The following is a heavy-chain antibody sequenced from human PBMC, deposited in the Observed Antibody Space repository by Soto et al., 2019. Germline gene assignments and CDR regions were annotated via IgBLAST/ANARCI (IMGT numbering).Heavy chain of an antibody. CDR1: GFTFSSYT. V-gene: IGHV3-21*01. Sequence: EVQLVESGGGLVKPGGSLRLSCAASGFTFSSYTMIWVRQAPGKGLEWVSSISSSSSYIYYADSVKGRFTISRDNAKNSLYLQMNSLRAEETAVYYCARFGYTTEAHWGQGTLVTVSS. J-gene: IGHJ4*02. D-gene: IGHD5-12*01. CDR2: ISSSSSYI. CDR3: ARFGYTTEAH.